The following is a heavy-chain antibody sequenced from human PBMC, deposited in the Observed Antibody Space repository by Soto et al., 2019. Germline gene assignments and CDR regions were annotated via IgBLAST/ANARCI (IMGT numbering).Heavy chain of an antibody. V-gene: IGHV3-48*02. Sequence: EVQLVESGGGLVQPGGSLRLSCAASGFTFSTYIMNWVRHAPGKGLEWVSFISSSSSTIYYVDSVKGRFTISRDNAKNSLYLQMNSLRDEDTAVYYCARGHGNFDYWGQGTLVTVSS. CDR3: ARGHGNFDY. J-gene: IGHJ4*02. CDR1: GFTFSTYI. CDR2: ISSSSSTI. D-gene: IGHD4-17*01.